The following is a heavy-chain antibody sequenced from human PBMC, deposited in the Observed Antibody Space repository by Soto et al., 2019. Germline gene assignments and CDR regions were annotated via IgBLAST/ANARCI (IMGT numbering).Heavy chain of an antibody. CDR2: ISSSSSTI. D-gene: IGHD5-12*01. J-gene: IGHJ6*02. CDR3: ARADSGYAHGYYYYGMDV. Sequence: HPGGSLRLSCAASGLTFTSYSMNWVRQAPGKGLEWVSFISSSSSTIYYADSVRGRFTISRDNAKNSLYLQMNSLRAEDTAVYYCARADSGYAHGYYYYGMDVWGQGTTVTVSS. CDR1: GLTFTSYS. V-gene: IGHV3-48*01.